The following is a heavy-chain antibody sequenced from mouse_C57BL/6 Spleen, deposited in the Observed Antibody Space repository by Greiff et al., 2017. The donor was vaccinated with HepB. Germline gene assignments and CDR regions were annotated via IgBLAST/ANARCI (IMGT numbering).Heavy chain of an antibody. Sequence: VQLKESGAELVRPGASVTLSCKASGYTFTDYEMHWVKQTPVPGLEWIGAIDPETGGTAYNQKFKGKAILTADKSSSTAYMELRSLTSEDSAVYYCTRLENGKGYWGQGTTLTVSS. CDR3: TRLENGKGY. J-gene: IGHJ2*01. D-gene: IGHD4-1*01. CDR2: IDPETGGT. CDR1: GYTFTDYE. V-gene: IGHV1-15*01.